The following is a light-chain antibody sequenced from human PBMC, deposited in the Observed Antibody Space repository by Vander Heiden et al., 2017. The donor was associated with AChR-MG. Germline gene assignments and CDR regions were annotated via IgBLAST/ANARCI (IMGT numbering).Light chain of an antibody. Sequence: EIVLTQSPATLSLSPGERATLSCRASKSVNSNVAWYQQKPGQAPRLLIYDASNRASGIPARFSGSGSGTDFTLSISSREPEDFAVYYCQQRSNWPPNTFGQGTKLEIK. CDR1: KSVNSN. CDR2: DAS. J-gene: IGKJ2*01. CDR3: QQRSNWPPNT. V-gene: IGKV3-11*01.